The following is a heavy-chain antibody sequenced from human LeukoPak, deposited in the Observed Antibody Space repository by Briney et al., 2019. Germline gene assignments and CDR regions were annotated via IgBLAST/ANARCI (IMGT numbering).Heavy chain of an antibody. D-gene: IGHD2-8*02. V-gene: IGHV4-59*08. CDR1: GGSISSYY. Sequence: SETLSLTCTVSGGSISSYYWSWIRQPPGKGLERIAYISDIGSINYNPSLKSRVTISLDTSKNQFSLKLNSVTAADTAVYYCAGHHPRNTVDFWGQGTLVTVSS. CDR3: AGHHPRNTVDF. J-gene: IGHJ4*02. CDR2: ISDIGSI.